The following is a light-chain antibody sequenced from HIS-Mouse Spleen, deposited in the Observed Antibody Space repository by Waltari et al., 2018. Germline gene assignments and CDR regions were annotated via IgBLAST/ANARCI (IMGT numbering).Light chain of an antibody. CDR1: SSNIGSNY. CDR3: AAWDDSLSGPV. J-gene: IGLJ3*02. V-gene: IGLV1-47*01. Sequence: QSVLTQPPSASGTPGQRVTISCSGSSSNIGSNYVYWYQQLPGTAPKLLTYRNNQPPSGVPDRFSGSKSGTSASLAISGLRSEDEADYYCAAWDDSLSGPVFGGGTKLTVL. CDR2: RNN.